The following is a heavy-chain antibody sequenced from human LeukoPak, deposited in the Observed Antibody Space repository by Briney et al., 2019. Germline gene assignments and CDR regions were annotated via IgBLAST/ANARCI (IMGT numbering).Heavy chain of an antibody. J-gene: IGHJ5*02. D-gene: IGHD3-22*01. V-gene: IGHV1-2*04. CDR3: ARSLNYDSSGYYYEYNWFDP. Sequence: ASVKVSCKASGYTFTGCYMHWVRQAPGQGLEWMGWINPNSGGTNYAQKFQGWVTMTRDTSISTAYMELSRLRSDDTAVYYCARSLNYDSSGYYYEYNWFDPWGQGTLVTVSS. CDR2: INPNSGGT. CDR1: GYTFTGCY.